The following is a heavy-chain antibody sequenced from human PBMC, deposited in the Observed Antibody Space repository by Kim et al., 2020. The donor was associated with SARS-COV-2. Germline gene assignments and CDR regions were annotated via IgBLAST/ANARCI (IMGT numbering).Heavy chain of an antibody. D-gene: IGHD6-13*01. V-gene: IGHV4-34*01. Sequence: SETLSLTCAVYGGSSSVYYWSWIRQLPGKGLEWIGEINHSGSTNYNPSLKSRVTISVATSKNQFSLKRSSVTAADTAVYYCARWYSSSWYLLFDYWGQGTLVTVSS. CDR3: ARWYSSSWYLLFDY. CDR1: GGSSSVYY. CDR2: INHSGST. J-gene: IGHJ4*02.